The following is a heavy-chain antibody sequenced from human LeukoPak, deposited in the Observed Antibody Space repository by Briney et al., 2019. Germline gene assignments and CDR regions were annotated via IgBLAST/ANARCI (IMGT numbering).Heavy chain of an antibody. CDR1: GYTFTGYF. CDR3: ARGGVVIAVNNDYFDY. J-gene: IGHJ4*02. CDR2: INPSRGGT. V-gene: IGHV1-2*02. Sequence: GASVKVSCKASGYTFTGYFFHWVRQAPGQGLEWMGWINPSRGGTNYAQKFQGRVTMTRDTSLSTAYMELSSPRSDDTAVYYCARGGVVIAVNNDYFDYWGQGTLVTVSS. D-gene: IGHD2-21*01.